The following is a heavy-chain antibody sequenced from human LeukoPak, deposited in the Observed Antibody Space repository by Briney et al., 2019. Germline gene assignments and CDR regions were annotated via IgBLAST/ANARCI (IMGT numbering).Heavy chain of an antibody. D-gene: IGHD3-10*01. Sequence: PGGSLRLSCAASGFTLSSYWMSWVRQAPGKGLEWVANIKQDGSEKYYVDSVKGRFTISRDNAKNSLYLQMNSLRAEDTAVYYCARDRPMVRGVIMDYYYYYMDVWGKGTTVTVSS. CDR1: GFTLSSYW. CDR3: ARDRPMVRGVIMDYYYYYMDV. CDR2: IKQDGSEK. V-gene: IGHV3-7*01. J-gene: IGHJ6*03.